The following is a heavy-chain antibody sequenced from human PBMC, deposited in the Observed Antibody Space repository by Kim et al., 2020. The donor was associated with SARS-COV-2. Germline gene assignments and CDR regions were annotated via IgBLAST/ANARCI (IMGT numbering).Heavy chain of an antibody. V-gene: IGHV3-30*18. D-gene: IGHD3-22*01. CDR2: ISYDGSNK. Sequence: GGSLRLSCAASGFTFSSYGMHWVRQAPGKGLEWVAVISYDGSNKYYADSVKGRFTISRDNSKNTLYLQMNSLRAEDTAVYYCAKDQMYYYDSSGYYGYYYYGMDVWGQGTTDSVSS. J-gene: IGHJ6*02. CDR1: GFTFSSYG. CDR3: AKDQMYYYDSSGYYGYYYYGMDV.